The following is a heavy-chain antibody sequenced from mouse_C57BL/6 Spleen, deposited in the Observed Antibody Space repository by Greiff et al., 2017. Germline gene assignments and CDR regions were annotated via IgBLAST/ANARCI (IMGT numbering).Heavy chain of an antibody. V-gene: IGHV1-55*01. CDR1: GYTFTSYW. CDR2: IYPGSGST. D-gene: IGHD2-3*01. CDR3: ARREMYNGYYGYAMDY. J-gene: IGHJ4*01. Sequence: QVQLQQPGAELVKPGASVKMSCKASGYTFTSYWITWVKQRPGQGLEWIGDIYPGSGSTNYNEKFKSKATLTVDTSSSTAYMQLSSLTSEDSAVYYCARREMYNGYYGYAMDYWGQGTSVTVSA.